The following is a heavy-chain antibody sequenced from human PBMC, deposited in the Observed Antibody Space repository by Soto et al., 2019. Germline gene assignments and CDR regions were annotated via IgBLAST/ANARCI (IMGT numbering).Heavy chain of an antibody. Sequence: PSETLSLTCTVSGGSISSYYWSWIRQPPGKGLEWIGYIYYSGSTNYNPSLKSRVTISVDTSKNQFSLKLSSVTAADTAVYYCAREGLYYYDSSGYWVVDYWGQGSLVTGSS. CDR1: GGSISSYY. CDR3: AREGLYYYDSSGYWVVDY. D-gene: IGHD3-22*01. V-gene: IGHV4-59*01. CDR2: IYYSGST. J-gene: IGHJ4*02.